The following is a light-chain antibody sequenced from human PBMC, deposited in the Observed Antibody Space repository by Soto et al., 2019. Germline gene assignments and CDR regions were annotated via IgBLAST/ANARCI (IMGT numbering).Light chain of an antibody. J-gene: IGKJ1*01. CDR1: QTVNSDY. V-gene: IGKV3-20*01. CDR3: QQYGSSPTT. CDR2: ATS. Sequence: EIVLTQSPGTLSLSPGETATLSCRASQTVNSDYLAWFQQRPGQAPRLLIFATSRRATDIPDRFSGSGSGTDFNLTISRLEPEDFAVYYCQQYGSSPTTFGQGTKVDIK.